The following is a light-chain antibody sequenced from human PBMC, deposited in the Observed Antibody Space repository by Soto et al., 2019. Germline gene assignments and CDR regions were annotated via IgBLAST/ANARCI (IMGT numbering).Light chain of an antibody. CDR2: AAS. J-gene: IGKJ4*01. CDR3: QQLNSYPVT. CDR1: QGISSY. Sequence: DIQLTQSPSFLSASVGDRVTITCRASQGISSYLAWYQQKPGKAPKLLIYAASTLQSGVPSRFSGSRSGTEFTLTISSLQPEDFATYYCQQLNSYPVTFGGGTKVDIK. V-gene: IGKV1-9*01.